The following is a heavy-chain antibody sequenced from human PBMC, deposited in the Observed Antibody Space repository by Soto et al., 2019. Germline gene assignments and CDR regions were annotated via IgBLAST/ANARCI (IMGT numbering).Heavy chain of an antibody. J-gene: IGHJ5*02. CDR1: GFTFSSYA. D-gene: IGHD2-15*01. V-gene: IGHV3-30-3*01. CDR2: ISYDGSNK. CDR3: AKDRGKRYCSGGSCAERWFDP. Sequence: GGSLRLSCAASGFTFSSYAMHWVRQAPGKGLEGVAVISYDGSNKYYADSVKGRFTISRDNSKNTLYLQMNSLRAEDTAVYYCAKDRGKRYCSGGSCAERWFDPWGQGTLVTV.